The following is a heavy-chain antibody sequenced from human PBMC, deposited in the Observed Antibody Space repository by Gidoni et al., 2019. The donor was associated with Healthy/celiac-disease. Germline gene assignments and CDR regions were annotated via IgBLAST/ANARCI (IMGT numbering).Heavy chain of an antibody. J-gene: IGHJ6*02. CDR1: GFTFSSYS. CDR2: ISSSSSYI. CDR3: ARGSLIVVVPAAMTIMDV. V-gene: IGHV3-21*01. Sequence: EVQLVESGGGLVKPGGSLRLSCAASGFTFSSYSMNWVRQAPGKGLEWVSSISSSSSYIYYADSVKGRFTISRDNAKNSLYLQMNSLRAEDTAVYYCARGSLIVVVPAAMTIMDVWGQGTTVTVSS. D-gene: IGHD2-2*01.